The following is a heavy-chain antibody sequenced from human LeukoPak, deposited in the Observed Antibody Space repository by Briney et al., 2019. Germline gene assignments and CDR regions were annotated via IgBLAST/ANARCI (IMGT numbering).Heavy chain of an antibody. Sequence: SETLSLTCAVSGGSISSGGYSWSWIRQPPGKGLEWIGYIYHSGSTYYNPSLKSRVTISVDRSKNQFSLKLSSVTAADTAVYYCARGGRRITMIVGFDPWGQGTLDTVSS. CDR3: ARGGRRITMIVGFDP. D-gene: IGHD3-22*01. CDR1: GGSISSGGYS. CDR2: IYHSGST. J-gene: IGHJ5*02. V-gene: IGHV4-30-2*01.